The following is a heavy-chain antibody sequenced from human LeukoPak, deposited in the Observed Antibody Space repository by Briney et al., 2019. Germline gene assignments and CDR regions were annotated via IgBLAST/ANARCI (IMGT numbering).Heavy chain of an antibody. CDR2: MNPNSANT. V-gene: IGHV1-8*01. D-gene: IGHD1-26*01. Sequence: ASVKVSCKASGYTFTSYDINWVRQATGQVLEWMGWMNPNSANTGYAQKFQGRVTMTRNTSISTAYMELSSLRSEDTAVYYCARVLGVGGTIDYWGQGTLVTVSS. CDR1: GYTFTSYD. CDR3: ARVLGVGGTIDY. J-gene: IGHJ4*02.